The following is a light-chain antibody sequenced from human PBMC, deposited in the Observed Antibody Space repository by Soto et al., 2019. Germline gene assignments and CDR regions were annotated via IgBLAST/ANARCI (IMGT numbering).Light chain of an antibody. J-gene: IGLJ2*01. CDR2: GNS. Sequence: QLVLTQPPSVSGAPGQRVTISCTGTSSNIGAGYDVHWYQQVPGTAPKLLIYGNSNRPSGVPDRFSGSKSGTSASLAITGLQAEYEADYYCQSYDSSLSGVVFGGGTKLTVL. CDR3: QSYDSSLSGVV. V-gene: IGLV1-40*01. CDR1: SSNIGAGYD.